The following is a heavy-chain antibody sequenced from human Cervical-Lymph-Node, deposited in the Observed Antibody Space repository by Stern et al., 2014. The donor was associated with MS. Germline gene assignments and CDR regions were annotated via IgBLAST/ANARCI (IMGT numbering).Heavy chain of an antibody. Sequence: EVQLEESGGGLVQPGGSLRLSCAVSGLPFSNPAMTWVRQAPGQGLEWVSDISGSGDSTYYADSVKGRFTISRDNSKNTLYLQMNNLGVEDTAVYYCAKGGQWLAVDYWGQGTLVTVSS. CDR2: ISGSGDST. CDR1: GLPFSNPA. V-gene: IGHV3-23*04. J-gene: IGHJ4*02. CDR3: AKGGQWLAVDY. D-gene: IGHD6-19*01.